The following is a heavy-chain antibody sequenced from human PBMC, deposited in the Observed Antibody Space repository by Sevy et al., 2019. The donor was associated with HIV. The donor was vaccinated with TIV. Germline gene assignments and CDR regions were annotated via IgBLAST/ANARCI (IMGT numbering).Heavy chain of an antibody. D-gene: IGHD6-25*01. CDR2: TKYRAKWYN. Sequence: KQSQTLSLTCAISGDSVSTNSAAWNWIRQSPSRGLEWLGRTKYRAKWYNDYATSVKSRITINPDTTKNQFSLQLNSVTPEDTAVDYCARESIAAATFPPYFDFWGQGTLVTVSS. J-gene: IGHJ4*02. CDR3: ARESIAAATFPPYFDF. CDR1: GDSVSTNSAA. V-gene: IGHV6-1*01.